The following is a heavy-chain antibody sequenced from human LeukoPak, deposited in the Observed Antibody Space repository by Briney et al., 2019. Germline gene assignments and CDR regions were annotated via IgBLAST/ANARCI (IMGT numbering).Heavy chain of an antibody. CDR2: IRGYDGYT. J-gene: IGHJ4*02. D-gene: IGHD1-1*01. CDR1: GFVFREND. V-gene: IGHV3-23*01. Sequence: GGSLRLSCAASGFVFRENDMNWVRQAPGKGLEWVSGIRGYDGYTDYADSVKGRFTISRDNSRDTLFLEMNNLRIEDTAIYYCARYDNGKDYFDYWGQGTLVTVSS. CDR3: ARYDNGKDYFDY.